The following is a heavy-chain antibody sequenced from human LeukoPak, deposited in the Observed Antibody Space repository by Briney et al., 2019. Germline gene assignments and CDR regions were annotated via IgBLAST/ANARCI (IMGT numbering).Heavy chain of an antibody. CDR3: ATLVVPAAKRGV. V-gene: IGHV1-24*01. J-gene: IGHJ4*02. CDR2: LDPAAGTT. D-gene: IGHD2-2*01. Sequence: ASVKVSCKVSGDILTELSIHWVRQTPGKGFEWMGGLDPAAGTTLYAQTFQDRIIMTEDTSTGTTSVELGSLTSDDTAIYYCATLVVPAAKRGVWGQGTLVTVSS. CDR1: GDILTELS.